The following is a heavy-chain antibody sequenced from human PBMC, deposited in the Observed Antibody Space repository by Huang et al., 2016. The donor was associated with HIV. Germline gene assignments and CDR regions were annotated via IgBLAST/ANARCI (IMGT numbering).Heavy chain of an antibody. D-gene: IGHD2-2*02. CDR3: ARRIPWLDY. Sequence: QVRLQQWGAGLLKPSETLSLTCALYGDSFIGNYGTWIRQSPERGLEWIGEVHHSGRVTDNPSLESRVTISMDTSKNQFSLRLTSMTSADTAVYYCARRIPWLDYWGQGTVVTVSS. CDR1: GDSFIGNY. CDR2: VHHSGRV. V-gene: IGHV4-34*02. J-gene: IGHJ4*02.